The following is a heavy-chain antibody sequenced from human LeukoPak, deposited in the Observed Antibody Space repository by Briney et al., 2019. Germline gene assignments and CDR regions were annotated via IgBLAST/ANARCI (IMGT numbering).Heavy chain of an antibody. Sequence: GESLKISCKGSGYSFTSYWIGWVRQMPGKGLEWMGIIYPGDSDTRYSPSFQGQVTISADKSISTAYLQWSSLKASDTAMYYCASSLGGPAAAGYHFDYWGQGTLVTVSS. CDR1: GYSFTSYW. CDR2: IYPGDSDT. D-gene: IGHD6-13*01. CDR3: ASSLGGPAAAGYHFDY. J-gene: IGHJ4*02. V-gene: IGHV5-51*01.